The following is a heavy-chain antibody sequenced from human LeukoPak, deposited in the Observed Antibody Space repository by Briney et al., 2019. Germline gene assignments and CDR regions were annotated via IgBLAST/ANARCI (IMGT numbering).Heavy chain of an antibody. D-gene: IGHD3-3*01. CDR3: ARALYYDFWSGYYFDY. CDR2: IKQDGSEK. V-gene: IGHV3-7*01. Sequence: PGGSLRLSCAASGFTFSNFWMSWVRQAPGKGLEWVANIKQDGSEKYYVDSVKGRFTISRDNAKNSLYPQMNSLRAEDTAVHYCARALYYDFWSGYYFDYWGQGTLVTVSS. CDR1: GFTFSNFW. J-gene: IGHJ4*02.